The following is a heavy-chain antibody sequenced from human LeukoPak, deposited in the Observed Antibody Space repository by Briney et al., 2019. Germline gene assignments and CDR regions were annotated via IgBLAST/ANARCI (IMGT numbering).Heavy chain of an antibody. J-gene: IGHJ4*02. Sequence: NPSETLSLTCTVSGYSISSGYYWGWIRQPPGKGLEWIGSIYHSGSTYYNPSLKSRVTISVDTPKNQFSLKLSSVTAADTAVYYCARVQESQIDYYFDYWGQGTLVTVSS. CDR2: IYHSGST. V-gene: IGHV4-38-2*02. CDR3: ARVQESQIDYYFDY. CDR1: GYSISSGYY. D-gene: IGHD3-9*01.